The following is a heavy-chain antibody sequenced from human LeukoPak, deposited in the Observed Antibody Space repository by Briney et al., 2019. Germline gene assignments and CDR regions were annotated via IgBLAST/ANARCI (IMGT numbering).Heavy chain of an antibody. D-gene: IGHD6-13*01. CDR2: ISGSGGST. CDR1: GFTFSSYA. J-gene: IGHJ4*02. Sequence: GGSLRLSCAASGFTFSSYAMSWVRQAPGKGPGWVSGISGSGGSTYYGDSVKGRFTISRDNSKNTLYLQMNSLRAEDTAVYYCAKNLREQQLDSYFDYWGQGTLVTVSS. CDR3: AKNLREQQLDSYFDY. V-gene: IGHV3-23*01.